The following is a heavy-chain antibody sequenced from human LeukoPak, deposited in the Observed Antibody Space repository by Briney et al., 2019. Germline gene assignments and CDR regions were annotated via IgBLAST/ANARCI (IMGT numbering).Heavy chain of an antibody. V-gene: IGHV1-69*06. CDR1: GGTFSRHA. CDR3: ATGLRIVGASGRAFDI. CDR2: IVPIFGTA. D-gene: IGHD1-26*01. J-gene: IGHJ3*02. Sequence: SVKVSCKASGGTFSRHAISWVRQAPGQGLEWMGGIVPIFGTANYAQKFQGRVTIIADKSTSTAYVELSSLRSEDTAVYYCATGLRIVGASGRAFDIWGQGTMVTVSS.